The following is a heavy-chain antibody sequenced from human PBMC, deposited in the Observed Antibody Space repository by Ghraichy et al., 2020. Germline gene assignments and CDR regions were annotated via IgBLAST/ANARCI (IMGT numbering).Heavy chain of an antibody. Sequence: SKTLSLTCHVSGVHIDRYYWTWIRRPPGKGLEWLGHIYYSGPTYNPSLKSRVTVSLDFSKSLFSLTLDSVTAADTAVYYCARGQTNRPTDAFDIWGQGTVVTVSS. D-gene: IGHD2-8*01. J-gene: IGHJ3*02. CDR1: GVHIDRYY. CDR3: ARGQTNRPTDAFDI. V-gene: IGHV4-59*01. CDR2: IYYSGP.